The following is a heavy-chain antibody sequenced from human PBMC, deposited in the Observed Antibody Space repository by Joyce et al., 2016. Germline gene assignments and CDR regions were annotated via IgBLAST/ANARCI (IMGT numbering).Heavy chain of an antibody. V-gene: IGHV1-69*12. CDR2: IIPIVRTA. CDR3: ARGGSCSGGTCYSSAYYYYGMDV. D-gene: IGHD2-15*01. Sequence: QVQLVQSGAEVKKTGSSVKVSCQASGGTFSSYAISWVRQAPGQGLEWMGGIIPIVRTANYAQKFQGRGTITADESTRTDYMELSSLRSEDTAVYYCARGGSCSGGTCYSSAYYYYGMDVWCQGTTVTVSS. CDR1: GGTFSSYA. J-gene: IGHJ6*02.